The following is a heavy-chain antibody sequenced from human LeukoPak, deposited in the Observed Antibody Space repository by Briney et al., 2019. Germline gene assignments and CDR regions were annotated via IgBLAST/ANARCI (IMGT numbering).Heavy chain of an antibody. CDR1: GFTVSSNY. D-gene: IGHD6-19*01. V-gene: IGHV3-53*01. CDR3: ASPGIAVAEVY. CDR2: IYSGGST. Sequence: GGSLRLSCAASGFTVSSNYMSWVRQAPGKGLEWVSVIYSGGSTYYADSVKGRFTISRDNSKNTLYLQMNSLRAEDTAVYYCASPGIAVAEVYWGQGTLSPSPQ. J-gene: IGHJ4*02.